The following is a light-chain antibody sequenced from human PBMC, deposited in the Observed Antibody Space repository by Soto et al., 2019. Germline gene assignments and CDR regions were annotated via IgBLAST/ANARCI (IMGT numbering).Light chain of an antibody. CDR1: QDIMRW. J-gene: IGKJ4*01. Sequence: DIQMTQSPSSVSASVGDRVTITCRASQDIMRWLAWYQQKPGTAPRLLIHGTNSLYSGVPSRFSGSGSGTNFTLTITSLQPEDFATYYCQQANSFPLTFGGGTKVGSK. CDR3: QQANSFPLT. CDR2: GTN. V-gene: IGKV1-12*01.